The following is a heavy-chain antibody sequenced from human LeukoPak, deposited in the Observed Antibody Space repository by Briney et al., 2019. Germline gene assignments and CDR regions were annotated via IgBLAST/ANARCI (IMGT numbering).Heavy chain of an antibody. V-gene: IGHV4-39*07. Sequence: SETLSLTCTVSGGSISTSNYYGVWIRQPPGTSLQWIGSIYSSGSTHYNPSLKSRVSISVDTSKNQFSLRLSSVTAADTAVYYCARGGVGSSWSDSWGQGTLVTVSS. D-gene: IGHD6-13*01. J-gene: IGHJ5*01. CDR1: GGSISTSNYY. CDR2: IYSSGST. CDR3: ARGGVGSSWSDS.